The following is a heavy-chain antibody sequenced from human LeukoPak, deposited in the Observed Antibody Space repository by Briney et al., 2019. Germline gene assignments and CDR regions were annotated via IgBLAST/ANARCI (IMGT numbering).Heavy chain of an antibody. Sequence: PGGSLRLSCAASGFTCSCYNMNWVRQAPGKGLEWVSSIRSSTSNIYYTDSVKGRFTVSRENAQNSLYLQMNSLRAEDTAVYYCAELGITMIGGVWGKGTTVTISS. CDR3: AELGITMIGGV. D-gene: IGHD3-10*02. CDR2: IRSSTSNI. J-gene: IGHJ6*04. CDR1: GFTCSCYN. V-gene: IGHV3-21*01.